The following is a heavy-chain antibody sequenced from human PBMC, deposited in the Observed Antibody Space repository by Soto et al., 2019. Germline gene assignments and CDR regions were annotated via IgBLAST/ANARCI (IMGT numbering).Heavy chain of an antibody. CDR1: GGSISSSSYY. CDR2: IYYSGST. Sequence: SETLSLTCTVSGGSISSSSYYWGWIRQPPGKGLEWIGSIYYSGSTYYNPSLKSRVTISVDTSKNQFSLKLSSVTAADTAVYYCARHLLGYGDYVAPFDYWGQGTLVTVSS. J-gene: IGHJ4*02. D-gene: IGHD4-17*01. CDR3: ARHLLGYGDYVAPFDY. V-gene: IGHV4-39*01.